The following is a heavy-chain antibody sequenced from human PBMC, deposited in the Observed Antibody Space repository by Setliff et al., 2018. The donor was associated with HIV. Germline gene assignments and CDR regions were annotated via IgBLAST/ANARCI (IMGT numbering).Heavy chain of an antibody. CDR3: ARHAAGPDGPFDY. V-gene: IGHV4-38-2*01. CDR2: VYHTGST. J-gene: IGHJ4*02. D-gene: IGHD2-2*01. CDR1: GYSMSSGYY. Sequence: PSETLSLTCGVSGYSMSSGYYWGWIRQPPGKGLEWIGNVYHTGSTYYNPSLKSRVTISVDTSKNQFSLKLSSVIAADAAVYYCARHAAGPDGPFDYWGQGTQVTV.